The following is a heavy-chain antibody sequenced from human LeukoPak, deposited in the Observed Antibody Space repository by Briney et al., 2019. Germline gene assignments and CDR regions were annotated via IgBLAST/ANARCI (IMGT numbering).Heavy chain of an antibody. V-gene: IGHV1-46*01. Sequence: ASVTVSFTASGYTFTTYYMHWVRQAPGQGLEWMGIINPSGGSTSYAQKFQGRVTITRDTSTSTIYMELSSLRSEDTAVYYCARVSPRSSGYYGYWGQGTLVTVSS. D-gene: IGHD3-22*01. CDR2: INPSGGST. CDR1: GYTFTTYY. CDR3: ARVSPRSSGYYGY. J-gene: IGHJ4*02.